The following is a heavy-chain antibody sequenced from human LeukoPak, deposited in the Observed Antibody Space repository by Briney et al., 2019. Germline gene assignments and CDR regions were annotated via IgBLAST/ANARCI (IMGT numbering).Heavy chain of an antibody. D-gene: IGHD1-26*01. CDR1: GYSISNGYY. CDR3: ARRGNGSFYYFDD. V-gene: IGHV4-38-2*02. J-gene: IGHJ4*02. Sequence: SETLSLTCTVSGYSISNGYYWGWIRQPLGKGLEWVGSIYHRGSTYYNPSLRSRVTISLDRSKKKFSLKLTSVTAADTAVYYCARRGNGSFYYFDDWGQGTLVTVSS. CDR2: IYHRGST.